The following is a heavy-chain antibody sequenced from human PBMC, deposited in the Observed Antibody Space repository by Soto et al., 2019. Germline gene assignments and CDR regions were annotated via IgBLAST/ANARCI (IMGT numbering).Heavy chain of an antibody. V-gene: IGHV3-74*03. CDR1: QFTFSRYW. CDR2: INSDGSRT. CDR3: VRVATGSYDWFDP. D-gene: IGHD1-26*01. Sequence: EVQLVESGGGLVQPGGSLRLSCAASQFTFSRYWMHWVRQAPGKGLMWVSRINSDGSRTTYADSVKGRFTISRDNANNTLFLQMNSLRAEDSAVYYCVRVATGSYDWFDPWGQGTLVTVSS. J-gene: IGHJ5*02.